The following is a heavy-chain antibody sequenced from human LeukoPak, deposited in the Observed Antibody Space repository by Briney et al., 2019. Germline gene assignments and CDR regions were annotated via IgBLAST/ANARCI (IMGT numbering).Heavy chain of an antibody. CDR3: AELGITMIGGV. Sequence: GGSLRLSCAASEFTVSNNYMSWVRQAPGKGLEWVSVVYSGGFTFYADSVKGRFTISRDKSKNTLYLQMNSLRAEDTAVYYCAELGITMIGGVWGKGTTVTICS. J-gene: IGHJ6*04. V-gene: IGHV3-66*01. CDR2: VYSGGFT. D-gene: IGHD3-10*02. CDR1: EFTVSNNY.